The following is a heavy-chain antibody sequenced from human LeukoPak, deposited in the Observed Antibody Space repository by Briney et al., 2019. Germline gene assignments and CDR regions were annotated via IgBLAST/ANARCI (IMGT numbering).Heavy chain of an antibody. J-gene: IGHJ4*02. V-gene: IGHV3-23*01. Sequence: GGSLRLSCAASGFTFSSYGMTWVRQAPGKGLEWVSSISGSGGTTYYADSVKGRFTISRDNSKNSLYLQMNSLRAEDTAVYYCAKDRMSCITTSCPQGLDYWGQGTLVTVSS. CDR3: AKDRMSCITTSCPQGLDY. D-gene: IGHD2-2*01. CDR1: GFTFSSYG. CDR2: ISGSGGTT.